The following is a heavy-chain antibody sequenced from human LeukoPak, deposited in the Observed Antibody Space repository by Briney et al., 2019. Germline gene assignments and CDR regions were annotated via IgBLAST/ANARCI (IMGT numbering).Heavy chain of an antibody. CDR1: GFTFSEYG. CDR2: ISGSGIST. J-gene: IGHJ6*04. D-gene: IGHD3-10*02. CDR3: AELGITMIGGV. Sequence: GGSLTLSCAAAGFTFSEYGLNWVRQAPGKGLEWVSGISGSGISTYYADSVKGRFTISRDNSKNTLYLQINSLTVEDTAVYYCAELGITMIGGVWGKGTTVTISS. V-gene: IGHV3-23*01.